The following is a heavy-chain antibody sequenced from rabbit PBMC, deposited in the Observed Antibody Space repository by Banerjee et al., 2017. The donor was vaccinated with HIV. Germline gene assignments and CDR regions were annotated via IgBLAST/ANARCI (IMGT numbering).Heavy chain of an antibody. J-gene: IGHJ4*01. CDR2: IWTGSSVVT. CDR3: ARAGNWGYNWNL. CDR1: GFSFSSGYN. Sequence: QEQLEESGGDLVKPEGSLTLTCTASGFSFSSGYNMCWVRQAPGKGLEWIACIWTGSSVVTYYATWAKGRFTISRTSSTTVTLQMTSLTAADTATYFCARAGNWGYNWNLWGQGTLVTVS. V-gene: IGHV1S45*01. D-gene: IGHD3-1*01.